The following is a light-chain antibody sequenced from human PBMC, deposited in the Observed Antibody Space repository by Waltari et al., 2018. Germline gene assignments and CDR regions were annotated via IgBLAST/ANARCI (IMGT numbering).Light chain of an antibody. V-gene: IGLV2-8*01. Sequence: QSALTQPPPASGSPGQSITISCTGTARDIGPHDSVSWYQQHPGKAPKLLLYDVNRRPSGVPFRFSGSKSGNTASLTVSGLQTEDEADYYCSSYVGADTAVFGPGTKVTVL. CDR1: ARDIGPHDS. CDR3: SSYVGADTAV. J-gene: IGLJ1*01. CDR2: DVN.